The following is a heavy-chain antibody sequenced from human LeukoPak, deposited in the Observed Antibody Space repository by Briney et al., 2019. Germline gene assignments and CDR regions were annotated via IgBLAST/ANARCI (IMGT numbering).Heavy chain of an antibody. CDR2: IYTSGST. CDR1: GGSIRSYY. D-gene: IGHD2-2*01. V-gene: IGHV4-4*07. Sequence: SPSETLSLTCTVSGGSIRSYYWSWIRQPAGKGLEWIGRIYTSGSTNYNPSLKSRVTMSVDTSKNQFSLKLSSVTAADTAVYYCARDKGVCSSTSCYDWFDPWGQGTLGTVSS. CDR3: ARDKGVCSSTSCYDWFDP. J-gene: IGHJ5*02.